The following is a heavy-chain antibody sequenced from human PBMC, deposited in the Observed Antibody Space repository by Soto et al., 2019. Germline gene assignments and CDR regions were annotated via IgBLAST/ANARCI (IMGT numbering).Heavy chain of an antibody. CDR1: GFTFSSYA. V-gene: IGHV3-23*01. CDR3: ARVVTVGVTGYYFDY. CDR2: ISGGGDST. J-gene: IGHJ4*02. Sequence: EVQLLESGGGLVQPGGSLRLSCAASGFTFSSYAMTWVRQATGKGLEWASSISGGGDSTYSADSVRGRFTISRDNSKNTLYLQMDNLRAEDTAVYYCARVVTVGVTGYYFDYWGQGTLVTVSS. D-gene: IGHD1-26*01.